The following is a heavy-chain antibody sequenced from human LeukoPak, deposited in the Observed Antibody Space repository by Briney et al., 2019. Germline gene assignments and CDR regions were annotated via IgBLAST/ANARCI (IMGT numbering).Heavy chain of an antibody. CDR2: IRYDGSNDRTSE. D-gene: IGHD3-16*02. J-gene: IGHJ4*02. Sequence: GGSLRLSCAASGFTFSSYAMSWVRQAPGKGLEWVAFIRYDGSNDRTSEYYADSVTGRFTISRDNSKNTLYLQMNSLRAEDTAVYYCVKDYRYNSHFDYWGQGTLVTVSS. CDR1: GFTFSSYA. CDR3: VKDYRYNSHFDY. V-gene: IGHV3-30*02.